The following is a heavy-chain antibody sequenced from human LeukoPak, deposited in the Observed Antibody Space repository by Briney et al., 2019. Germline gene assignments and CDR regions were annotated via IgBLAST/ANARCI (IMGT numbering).Heavy chain of an antibody. Sequence: ASVKVSCKASGYTFTSYYMHWVRQAPGQGLEWMGIINPSGGSTSYAQKFQGRVTMTRNTSISTAYMELSSLRSKDTTVYYCARGRIYDSSGYYYWGQGTLVTVSS. CDR1: GYTFTSYY. CDR2: INPSGGST. CDR3: ARGRIYDSSGYYY. J-gene: IGHJ4*02. D-gene: IGHD3-22*01. V-gene: IGHV1-46*01.